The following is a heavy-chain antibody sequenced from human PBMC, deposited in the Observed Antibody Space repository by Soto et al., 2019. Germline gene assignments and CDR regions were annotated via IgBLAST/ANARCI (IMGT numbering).Heavy chain of an antibody. Sequence: GGSLRLSCAASGFTFSNAWMSWVRQAPGKGLEWVGRIKSKTDGGTTDYAAPVKGRFTISRDDSKNTLYLQMNSLKTEDTAVYYCTTAPGRTYYDFWSGSFDIWGQGTVVTVSS. V-gene: IGHV3-15*01. CDR2: IKSKTDGGTT. J-gene: IGHJ3*02. CDR3: TTAPGRTYYDFWSGSFDI. D-gene: IGHD3-3*01. CDR1: GFTFSNAW.